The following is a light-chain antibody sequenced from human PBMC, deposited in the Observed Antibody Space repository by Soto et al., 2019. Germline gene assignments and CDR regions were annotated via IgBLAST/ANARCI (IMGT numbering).Light chain of an antibody. CDR2: AAS. J-gene: IGKJ4*01. CDR1: QGISNY. V-gene: IGKV1-27*01. Sequence: DIQMTQSPSSLSASVGDRVTITCRASQGISNYLAWYQQKPGKVPKLLIYAASTLQSGVPSRFSGSGSGTEFTPNISSPQPEDDAKDFSQKYNSLPITFGGGTKVEIK. CDR3: QKYNSLPIT.